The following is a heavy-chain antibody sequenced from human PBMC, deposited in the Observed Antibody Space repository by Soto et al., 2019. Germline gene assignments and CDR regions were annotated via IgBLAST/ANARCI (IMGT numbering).Heavy chain of an antibody. D-gene: IGHD6-13*01. CDR2: ISAYNGNT. Sequence: VKVSCKASGYTFTSYGISWVRQAPGQGLEWMGWISAYNGNTNYAQKLQGRVTMTTDTSTSTAYMELRSLRSDDTAVYYCARGISGYSSSWSNYYYGMDVWGQGTTVTVSS. V-gene: IGHV1-18*01. CDR3: ARGISGYSSSWSNYYYGMDV. J-gene: IGHJ6*02. CDR1: GYTFTSYG.